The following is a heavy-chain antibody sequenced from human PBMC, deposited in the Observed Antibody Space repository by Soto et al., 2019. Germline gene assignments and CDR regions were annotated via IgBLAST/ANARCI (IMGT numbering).Heavy chain of an antibody. Sequence: SETLSLTCIVSGGSITTSYWNWLRQPAGKGLEWIGHIYVSGNTFYNPNPSLDSRLTLSVDTSKSQFSLQLTSVTAADTAVYFCARAPYCSDGICYARYAMDVWGPGTTVTVSS. CDR1: GGSITTSY. D-gene: IGHD2-8*01. CDR2: IYVSGNT. CDR3: ARAPYCSDGICYARYAMDV. J-gene: IGHJ6*02. V-gene: IGHV4-4*07.